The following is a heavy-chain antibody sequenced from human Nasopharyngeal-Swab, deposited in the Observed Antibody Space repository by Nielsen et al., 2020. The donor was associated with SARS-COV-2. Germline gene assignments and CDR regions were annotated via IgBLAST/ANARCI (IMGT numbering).Heavy chain of an antibody. CDR2: ISYDGSNK. D-gene: IGHD2-15*01. V-gene: IGHV3-30-3*01. CDR3: ARERSGGYYFDY. J-gene: IGHJ4*02. CDR1: GFTFSSYA. Sequence: GESLKISCAASGFTFSSYAMHWVRQAPGKGLEWVAVISYDGSNKYYADSVKGRFTISRDNSKTTLYLQMNSLRAEDAAVYYCARERSGGYYFDYWGQGTLVTVSS.